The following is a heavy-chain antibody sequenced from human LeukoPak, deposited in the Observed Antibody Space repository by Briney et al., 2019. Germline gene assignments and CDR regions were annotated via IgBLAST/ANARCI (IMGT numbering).Heavy chain of an antibody. D-gene: IGHD3-22*01. CDR1: GFTLSSYA. V-gene: IGHV3-23*01. J-gene: IGHJ4*02. CDR3: AKVKTYYYDSSGLDY. CDR2: ISGSGGST. Sequence: GGSLRLSCAASGFTLSSYAMSWVRQAPGKGLEWVSAISGSGGSTYYADSVKGRFTISRDNSKNTLYLQMNSLRAEDTAVYYCAKVKTYYYDSSGLDYWAREPWSPSPQ.